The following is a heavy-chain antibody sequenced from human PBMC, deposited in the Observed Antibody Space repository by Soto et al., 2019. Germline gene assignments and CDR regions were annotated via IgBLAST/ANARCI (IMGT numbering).Heavy chain of an antibody. V-gene: IGHV1-2*04. D-gene: IGHD6-19*01. CDR1: GYTFTGYY. Sequence: ASVKVSCKASGYTFTGYYMHWVRQDPGQGLEWMGWINPNSGGTNYAQKFQGWVTMTRDTSISTAYMELSRLRSDDTAVYYCARGQAVAVAGRSYYYYYGMDVWGQGTTVTVSS. J-gene: IGHJ6*02. CDR2: INPNSGGT. CDR3: ARGQAVAVAGRSYYYYYGMDV.